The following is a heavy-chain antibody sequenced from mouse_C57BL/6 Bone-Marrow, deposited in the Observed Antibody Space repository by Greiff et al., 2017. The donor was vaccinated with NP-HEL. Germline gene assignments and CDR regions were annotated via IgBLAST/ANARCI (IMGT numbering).Heavy chain of an antibody. CDR3: ARPSLSYAMDY. Sequence: VKLQESGPELVKPGASVKISCKASGYAYSSSWMNWVKQRPGKGLEWIGRIYPGDGDTNYNGKFKGKATLTADKSSSTAYMQLSSLTSEDSAVYFCARPSLSYAMDYWGQGTSVTVSS. V-gene: IGHV1-82*01. J-gene: IGHJ4*01. CDR1: GYAYSSSW. D-gene: IGHD1-1*01. CDR2: IYPGDGDT.